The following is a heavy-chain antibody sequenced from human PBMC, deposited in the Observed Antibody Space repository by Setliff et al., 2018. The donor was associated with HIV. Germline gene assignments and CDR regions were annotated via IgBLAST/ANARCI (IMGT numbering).Heavy chain of an antibody. CDR3: SMSIAARRPLVDY. J-gene: IGHJ4*02. Sequence: GGSLRLSCTASGFTFGDYAMSWVRQSPGKGLEWVGFIRSKAYGGTTEYAASVKGRFTISRDDSKSIAYLQMNSLKTEDTAVYYCSMSIAARRPLVDYWGQGTLVTVSS. V-gene: IGHV3-49*04. D-gene: IGHD6-6*01. CDR2: IRSKAYGGTT. CDR1: GFTFGDYA.